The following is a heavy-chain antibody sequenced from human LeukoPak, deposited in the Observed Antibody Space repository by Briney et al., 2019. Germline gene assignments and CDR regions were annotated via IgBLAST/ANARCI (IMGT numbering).Heavy chain of an antibody. D-gene: IGHD1-1*01. Sequence: GRSLGLSCAASGFTFSSYAMHWVRQAPGKGLEWVAVISYDGSNKYYADSVKGRFTISRDNSKNTLYLQMNSLRVEDTAVYYCARAAPQLERRGGWYFQHWGQGTLVTVSS. CDR3: ARAAPQLERRGGWYFQH. CDR2: ISYDGSNK. J-gene: IGHJ1*01. CDR1: GFTFSSYA. V-gene: IGHV3-30-3*01.